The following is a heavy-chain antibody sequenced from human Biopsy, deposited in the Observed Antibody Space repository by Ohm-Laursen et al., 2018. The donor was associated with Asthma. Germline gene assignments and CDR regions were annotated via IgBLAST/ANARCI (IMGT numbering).Heavy chain of an antibody. CDR2: ISYGGKT. CDR1: GCSMTPTSHY. CDR3: ARRITIFGVVQKDHGMDA. V-gene: IGHV4-39*01. Sequence: GTLSLTCTASGCSMTPTSHYWDWIRQAPGKGLEWIGYISYGGKTSYNPSLKNRVTISRDTSKNQFSLRLTSVTAADTAVYFCARRITIFGVVQKDHGMDAWGQGTTVIVSS. J-gene: IGHJ6*02. D-gene: IGHD3-3*01.